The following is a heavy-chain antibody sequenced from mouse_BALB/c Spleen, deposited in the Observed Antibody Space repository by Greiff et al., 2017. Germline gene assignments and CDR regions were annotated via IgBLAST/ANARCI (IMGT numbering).Heavy chain of an antibody. CDR1: GYTFTSYV. D-gene: IGHD2-2*01. Sequence: VQLQQSGPELVKPGASVKMSCKASGYTFTSYVMHWVKQKPGQGLEWIGYINPYNDGTKYNEKFKGKATLTSDKSSSTAYMELSSLTNEDSAVYYCTRDDGYDLVDYWGQGTTLTVSS. J-gene: IGHJ2*01. V-gene: IGHV1-14*01. CDR2: INPYNDGT. CDR3: TRDDGYDLVDY.